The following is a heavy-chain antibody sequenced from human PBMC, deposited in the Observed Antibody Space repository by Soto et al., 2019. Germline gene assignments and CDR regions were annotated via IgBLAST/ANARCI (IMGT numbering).Heavy chain of an antibody. V-gene: IGHV1-46*01. D-gene: IGHD3-10*01. Sequence: ASVKVSCKASGYAFSGFYMHWVRQAPGQGLEWMGVISPSGDSTTYAQKFQGRLTMTKDTSTSTLYMELSSLRSEDTAVYYCARDWEFGFWGQGTLVTVSS. CDR2: ISPSGDST. CDR3: ARDWEFGF. CDR1: GYAFSGFY. J-gene: IGHJ4*02.